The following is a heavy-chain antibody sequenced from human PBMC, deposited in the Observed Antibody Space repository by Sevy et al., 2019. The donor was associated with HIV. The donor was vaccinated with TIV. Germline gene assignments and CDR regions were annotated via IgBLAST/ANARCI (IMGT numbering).Heavy chain of an antibody. J-gene: IGHJ3*02. V-gene: IGHV3-21*01. CDR2: ISSLSNYI. CDR1: GFTFNTYT. Sequence: GGSLRLSCAASGFTFNTYTMNWVRQAPGKGLEWVSSISSLSNYIYYADSVKVRFTVSRDNAKNSVFLQMNSLRAEDTAVYYCARPYGSGTWEAFDTWGQGTMVTVSS. D-gene: IGHD3-10*01. CDR3: ARPYGSGTWEAFDT.